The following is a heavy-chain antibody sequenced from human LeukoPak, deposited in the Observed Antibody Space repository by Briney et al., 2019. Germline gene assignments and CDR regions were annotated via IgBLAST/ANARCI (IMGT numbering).Heavy chain of an antibody. Sequence: GGSLRLSCAASGFTFSSYGMHWVRQAPGKGLEWVAVIPYDGSNKYYADSVKGRFTISRDNSKNTLYLQMNSLRAEDTAVYYCAKDGGSGWFDYWGQGTLVTVSS. CDR3: AKDGGSGWFDY. CDR1: GFTFSSYG. J-gene: IGHJ4*02. V-gene: IGHV3-30*18. CDR2: IPYDGSNK. D-gene: IGHD6-19*01.